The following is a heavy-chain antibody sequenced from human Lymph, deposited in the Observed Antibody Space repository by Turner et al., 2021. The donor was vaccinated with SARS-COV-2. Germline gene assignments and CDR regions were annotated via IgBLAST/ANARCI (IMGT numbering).Heavy chain of an antibody. CDR3: ARGPPDFPYYFDY. CDR2: ITFTSSYI. Sequence: EVQLVESGGGLVKPGRSLRLSGAASGFTFSSYSMNWVRPAPGKGLEWVSSITFTSSYIYYADSVKGRFTISRDNAKNSLYLQMNSLRAEDTAVYYCARGPPDFPYYFDYWGQGTLVTVSS. V-gene: IGHV3-21*01. D-gene: IGHD2-21*02. J-gene: IGHJ4*02. CDR1: GFTFSSYS.